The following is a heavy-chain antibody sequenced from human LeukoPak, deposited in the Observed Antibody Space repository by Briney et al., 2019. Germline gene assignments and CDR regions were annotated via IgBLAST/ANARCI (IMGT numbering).Heavy chain of an antibody. CDR2: IRSKAYGGTT. D-gene: IGHD3-3*01. CDR1: GFTFGDYA. V-gene: IGHV3-49*04. Sequence: PGGSLRLSCTASGFTFGDYAMSWVRQAPGKGLEWVGFIRSKAYGGTTEYAASVKGRFTISRDDSKSIAYLQMNSLKTEDTAVYYCTSRNDFWSGYYEVWGQGTLVTVSS. CDR3: TSRNDFWSGYYEV. J-gene: IGHJ4*02.